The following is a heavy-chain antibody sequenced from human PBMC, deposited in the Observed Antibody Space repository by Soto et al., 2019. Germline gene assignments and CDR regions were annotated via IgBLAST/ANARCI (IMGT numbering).Heavy chain of an antibody. J-gene: IGHJ6*02. V-gene: IGHV4-30-4*01. D-gene: IGHD6-13*01. CDR2: IYYSGST. Sequence: QVQLQESGPGLVKPSQTLSLTCTVSGGSISSGDYYWSWIRQPPGKGLEWIGYIYYSGSTYYNPSLKGRVTISVDTSKNQFSLKLSSVTAADTAVYYCARDWDSSSWYRNYYYGMDVWGQGTTVTVSS. CDR3: ARDWDSSSWYRNYYYGMDV. CDR1: GGSISSGDYY.